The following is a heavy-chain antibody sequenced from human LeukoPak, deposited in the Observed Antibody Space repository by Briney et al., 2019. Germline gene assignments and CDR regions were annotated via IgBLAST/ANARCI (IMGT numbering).Heavy chain of an antibody. V-gene: IGHV3-9*03. CDR1: GFTFDNCA. CDR2: ISWNTGGI. D-gene: IGHD2-8*02. J-gene: IGHJ3*02. CDR3: AKDEFVASAFTGAFDI. Sequence: GGSLRLSCAASGFTFDNCAMHWVRQAPGKGLEWVSGISWNTGGIGYADSVKGRFTISRDNAKNSLYLQMNSLRAEDMALYYCAKDEFVASAFTGAFDIWGQGTMVTVSS.